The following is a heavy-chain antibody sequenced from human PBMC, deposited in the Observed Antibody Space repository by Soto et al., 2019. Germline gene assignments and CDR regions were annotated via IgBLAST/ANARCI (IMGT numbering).Heavy chain of an antibody. J-gene: IGHJ6*02. CDR1: GGSFSCYY. D-gene: IGHD5-18*01. Sequence: PSETLSLTCAVYGGSFSCYYWSWIRQPPGKGLEWIGEINHSGSTNYNPSLKSRVTISVDTSKNQFSLKLSSVTAADTAVYYCAREVQLWLNGMDVWGQGTTVTVSS. V-gene: IGHV4-34*01. CDR2: INHSGST. CDR3: AREVQLWLNGMDV.